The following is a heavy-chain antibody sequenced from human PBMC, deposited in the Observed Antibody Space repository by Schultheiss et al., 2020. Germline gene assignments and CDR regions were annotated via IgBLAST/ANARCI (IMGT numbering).Heavy chain of an antibody. CDR3: ARHKAGHRYDP. CDR2: IYYSGST. J-gene: IGHJ5*02. Sequence: SETLSLTCTVSGGSISSSSYYWGWIRQPPGKGLEWIGSIYYSGSTYYNPSLKSRVTISIDTSRNRFSLSLNSVTAADTAVFYCARHKAGHRYDPWGQGTLVTGSS. D-gene: IGHD6-25*01. CDR1: GGSISSSSYY. V-gene: IGHV4-39*01.